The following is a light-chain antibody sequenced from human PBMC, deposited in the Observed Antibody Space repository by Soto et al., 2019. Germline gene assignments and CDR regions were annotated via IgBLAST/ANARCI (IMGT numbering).Light chain of an antibody. CDR3: QQPYATQWT. J-gene: IGKJ1*01. CDR2: GAS. Sequence: DIQMTQSPSSLSTSVGDRVTITCRASQSIGSFLNWYQHQPGKAPKIQIYGASSLKSGVPSRFSGRGSGTEFTLTCSSVRPEDFATSYCQQPYATQWTFGQETRVKIK. V-gene: IGKV1-39*01. CDR1: QSIGSF.